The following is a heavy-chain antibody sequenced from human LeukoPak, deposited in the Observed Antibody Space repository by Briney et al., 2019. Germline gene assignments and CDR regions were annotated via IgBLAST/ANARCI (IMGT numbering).Heavy chain of an antibody. J-gene: IGHJ4*02. CDR1: GFTFSSYE. CDR3: AKDRVFELWFEEASPYYFDY. Sequence: GGSLRLSCAAAGFTFSSYEMNWVRQAPGKGLEWVSYISSSGSTIYYADSVKVRFTISRDISKNTLDLQMNSLRAEDTAVYYCAKDRVFELWFEEASPYYFDYWGQGTLVTVSS. D-gene: IGHD3-10*01. CDR2: ISSSGSTI. V-gene: IGHV3-48*03.